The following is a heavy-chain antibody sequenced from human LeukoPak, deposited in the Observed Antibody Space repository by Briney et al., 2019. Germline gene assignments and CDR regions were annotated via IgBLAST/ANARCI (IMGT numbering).Heavy chain of an antibody. CDR2: IYYSGST. CDR1: GGSISIYY. V-gene: IGHV4-59*01. CDR3: ATVSRANQWLLTE. J-gene: IGHJ4*02. D-gene: IGHD6-19*01. Sequence: KSSETLSLTCIVSGGSISIYYGSWIRQPPGKGLGWIGYIYYSGSTNYNPSRKSRVTISVDTSKNQFSLKLSSVPAADTAVYYCATVSRANQWLLTEWGQGTLVTVSS.